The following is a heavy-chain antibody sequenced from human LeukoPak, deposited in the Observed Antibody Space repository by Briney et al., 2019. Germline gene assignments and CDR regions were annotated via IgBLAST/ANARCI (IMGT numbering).Heavy chain of an antibody. CDR3: AKDIGSASLGYMDV. CDR1: GFTFDDYA. Sequence: PGRSLRLSCAASGFTFDDYAMHWVRQAPGKGLEWVSGISWNSGSIGYADSVKGRFTISRDNAKNSLYLQMNSLRAEDMALYYCAKDIGSASLGYMDVWGKGTTVTVSS. CDR2: ISWNSGSI. J-gene: IGHJ6*03. D-gene: IGHD2-2*01. V-gene: IGHV3-9*03.